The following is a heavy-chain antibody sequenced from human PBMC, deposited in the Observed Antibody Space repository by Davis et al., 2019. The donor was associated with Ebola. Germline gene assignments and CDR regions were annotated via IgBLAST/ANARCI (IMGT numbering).Heavy chain of an antibody. CDR1: GFTFSSYA. V-gene: IGHV3-30-3*01. J-gene: IGHJ4*02. D-gene: IGHD3-16*02. CDR3: ARDNGLGELSHHDYGVLFDY. CDR2: ISYDGSNK. Sequence: GESLKISCAASGFTFSSYAMHWVRQAPGKGLEWVAVISYDGSNKYYADSVKGRFTISRDNSKNTLYLQMNSLRAEDTAVYYCARDNGLGELSHHDYGVLFDYWGQGTLVTVSS.